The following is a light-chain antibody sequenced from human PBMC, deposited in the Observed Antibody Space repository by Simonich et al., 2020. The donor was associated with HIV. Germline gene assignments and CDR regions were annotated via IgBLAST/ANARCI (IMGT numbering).Light chain of an antibody. Sequence: DIQMTQSPSTLSPSVGDRVTVTCRASQGISSFLAWYQQKPGKAPKLLIYAASTLQSGVPSRFSGSGSGTEFTLTISSLQPEDFATYYCQHRGTFGQGTKVEI. CDR2: AAS. J-gene: IGKJ1*01. CDR1: QGISSF. CDR3: QHRGT. V-gene: IGKV1-9*01.